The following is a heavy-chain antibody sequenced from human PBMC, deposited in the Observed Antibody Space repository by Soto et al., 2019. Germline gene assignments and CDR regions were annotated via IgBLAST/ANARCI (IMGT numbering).Heavy chain of an antibody. V-gene: IGHV3-30*18. CDR2: ISYDGSNK. J-gene: IGHJ4*02. CDR1: GFTFSSCG. Sequence: AGGSLRLSCAASGFTFSSCGMHRVRQAPGKGLEWVAVISYDGSNKYYADSVKGRFTISRDNSKNTLYLQMNSLRAEDTAVYYCAKDGRVHDSANFDYWGQGTLVTVSS. CDR3: AKDGRVHDSANFDY. D-gene: IGHD3-22*01.